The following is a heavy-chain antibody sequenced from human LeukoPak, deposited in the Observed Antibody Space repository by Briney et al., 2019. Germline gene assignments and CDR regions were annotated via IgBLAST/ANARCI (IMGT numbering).Heavy chain of an antibody. J-gene: IGHJ4*02. CDR1: GFTFSSYA. Sequence: GGSLRLSCAASGFTFSSYAMHWVRQAPGKGLEWVAVISYDGSNKYYADSVKGRFTISRDNSKNTLYLQMNSLRVEDTAVYYCARDNNGAAAGSFDYWGQGTLVTVSS. CDR2: ISYDGSNK. V-gene: IGHV3-30-3*01. D-gene: IGHD6-13*01. CDR3: ARDNNGAAAGSFDY.